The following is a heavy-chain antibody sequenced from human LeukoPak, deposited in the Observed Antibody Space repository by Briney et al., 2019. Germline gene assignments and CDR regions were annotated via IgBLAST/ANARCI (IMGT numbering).Heavy chain of an antibody. CDR2: INHSGGT. CDR1: GGTFSGYC. Sequence: PSETLSLTCAGYGGTFSGYCWRWIRQPPGKGLEWMGEINHSGGTNDNPSLKSGVTISADTSKNQFSLKLSSVPAPDTAVYYCARGRGDYGSGSYLWFDPWGQRTLVTASS. D-gene: IGHD3-10*01. CDR3: ARGRGDYGSGSYLWFDP. J-gene: IGHJ5*02. V-gene: IGHV4-34*01.